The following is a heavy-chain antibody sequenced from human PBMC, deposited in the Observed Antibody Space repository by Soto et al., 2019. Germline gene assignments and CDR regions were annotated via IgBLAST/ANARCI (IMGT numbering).Heavy chain of an antibody. J-gene: IGHJ3*02. CDR2: IIPIFGTA. Sequence: ASVKVSCKASGGTFSSYAISWVRQAPGQGLEWMGGIIPIFGTANYAQKFQGRVTITADESTSTAYMELSSLRSEDTAVYYCARGGATVTSSPGAFDIWGQGTMVTVSS. CDR3: ARGGATVTSSPGAFDI. CDR1: GGTFSSYA. D-gene: IGHD4-4*01. V-gene: IGHV1-69*13.